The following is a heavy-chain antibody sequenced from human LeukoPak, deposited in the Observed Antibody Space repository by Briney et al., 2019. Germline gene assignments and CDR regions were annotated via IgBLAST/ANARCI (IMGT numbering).Heavy chain of an antibody. CDR3: ARLRSGSSSWYDC. J-gene: IGHJ5*01. CDR2: IYYSGST. D-gene: IGHD6-13*01. CDR1: GGSISSYY. Sequence: SETLSLTCTVSGGSISSYYWSWIRQPPGKGLEWIGYIYYSGSTNYNPSLKSRVTISVDTSKNQFSLKLSSVTAADTAVYYCARLRSGSSSWYDCWGQGTLVTVSS. V-gene: IGHV4-59*01.